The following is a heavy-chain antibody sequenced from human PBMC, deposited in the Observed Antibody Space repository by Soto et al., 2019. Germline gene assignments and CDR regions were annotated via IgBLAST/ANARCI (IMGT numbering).Heavy chain of an antibody. Sequence: QVQLVESGGGVVQPGRSLRLSCAASGFTFSSYGMHWVRQAPGKGLEWVAVLSYDGSHKYYADSVKGRFTISRDNSKNTLYLQMNSLRAEDTAVYYCAKDHSSSWYYFDYWGQGTLVTVSS. J-gene: IGHJ4*02. V-gene: IGHV3-30*18. D-gene: IGHD6-13*01. CDR3: AKDHSSSWYYFDY. CDR1: GFTFSSYG. CDR2: LSYDGSHK.